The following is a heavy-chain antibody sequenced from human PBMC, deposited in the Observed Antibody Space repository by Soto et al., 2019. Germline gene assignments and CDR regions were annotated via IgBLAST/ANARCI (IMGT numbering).Heavy chain of an antibody. CDR3: ARGLRGYSYGNADY. CDR1: GFTFSTYA. J-gene: IGHJ4*02. V-gene: IGHV3-30-3*01. D-gene: IGHD5-18*01. CDR2: ISNDGTNK. Sequence: QVQLVESGGGVVQPGRSLRLSCAASGFTFSTYAMHWVRQTPGKGLEWVAVISNDGTNKYYADSVKGRFTVSRDNSKKTLFLHMQRLRAEDTAVYYCARGLRGYSYGNADYWGLGTLVTVSS.